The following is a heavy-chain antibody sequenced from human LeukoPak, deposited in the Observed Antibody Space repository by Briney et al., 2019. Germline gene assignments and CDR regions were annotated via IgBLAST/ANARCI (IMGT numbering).Heavy chain of an antibody. CDR2: IYYSGST. CDR3: ARGDYVWGSYRNPVDY. CDR1: GGSISSGGYY. V-gene: IGHV4-31*03. D-gene: IGHD3-16*02. Sequence: MTSETLSLTCTVSGGSISSGGYYWSWIRQHPGKGLEWIGYIYYSGSTYYNPSLKSRVTISVDTSKNQFSLKLSSVTAADTAVYYCARGDYVWGSYRNPVDYWGQGTLVTVSS. J-gene: IGHJ4*02.